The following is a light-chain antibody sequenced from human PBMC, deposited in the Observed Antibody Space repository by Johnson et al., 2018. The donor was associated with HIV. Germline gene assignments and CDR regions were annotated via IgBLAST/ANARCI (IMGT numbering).Light chain of an antibody. CDR1: SSTFGNSY. J-gene: IGLJ1*01. V-gene: IGLV1-51*02. CDR2: ENN. CDR3: GACDSSLSARYV. Sequence: QSVLTQPPSVSAAPGQKVTISCSGSSSTFGNSYISWYKLLPGSPPKLLICENNKRPSGIPDRFSGSKSGTSATLVITALQTGDEADYYCGACDSSLSARYVFGTGTKVTVL.